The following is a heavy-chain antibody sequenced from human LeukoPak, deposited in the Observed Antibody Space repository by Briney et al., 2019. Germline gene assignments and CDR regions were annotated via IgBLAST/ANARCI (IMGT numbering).Heavy chain of an antibody. D-gene: IGHD3-22*01. CDR1: GFTFSSYG. Sequence: GGSLRLSCAASGFTFSSYGMHWVRQAPGKGLEWVAVIWYDGSNKYYADSVKGRFTISRDNSKNTLYLQMNSLRAEDTAVYYCARGNFYDSSGYYWSRYFDYWGQGTLVTVSS. CDR2: IWYDGSNK. J-gene: IGHJ4*02. V-gene: IGHV3-33*01. CDR3: ARGNFYDSSGYYWSRYFDY.